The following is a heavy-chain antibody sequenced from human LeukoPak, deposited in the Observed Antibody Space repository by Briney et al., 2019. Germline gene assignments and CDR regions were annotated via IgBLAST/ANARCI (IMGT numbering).Heavy chain of an antibody. Sequence: GGSLRLSCAASGFTVSTKCMSRVRQAPGKGLEYVSAISSNGGSTYYADSVKGRFTISRDNSKNTLYLQMSSLRAEDTAVYYCVKARGSGWYWDYWGQGTLVTVSS. CDR2: ISSNGGST. CDR1: GFTVSTKC. V-gene: IGHV3-64D*06. D-gene: IGHD6-19*01. CDR3: VKARGSGWYWDY. J-gene: IGHJ4*02.